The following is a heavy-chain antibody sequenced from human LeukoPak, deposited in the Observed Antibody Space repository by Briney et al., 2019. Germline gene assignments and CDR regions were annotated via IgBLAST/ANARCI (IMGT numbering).Heavy chain of an antibody. CDR3: ASPVEEYCAVNHGWYIDY. V-gene: IGHV3-23*01. CDR2: ISGSGGST. D-gene: IGHD6-19*01. Sequence: GGSLRLSCAASGCTFSSYAMSWVRQAPGKGLEWVSAISGSGGSTYYADSVKGRFTIARDNSKNTLHLQRNSLGADATAVYYCASPVEEYCAVNHGWYIDYWGRGHLVTVTS. CDR1: GCTFSSYA. J-gene: IGHJ4*02.